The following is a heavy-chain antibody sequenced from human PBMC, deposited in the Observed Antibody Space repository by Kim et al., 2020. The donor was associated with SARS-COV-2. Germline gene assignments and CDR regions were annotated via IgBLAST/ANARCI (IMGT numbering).Heavy chain of an antibody. CDR3: ARWGEAGAY. CDR2: IKKDGSEK. CDR1: GFSFGRDW. J-gene: IGHJ4*02. D-gene: IGHD3-16*01. Sequence: GGSLRLSCAASGFSFGRDWMCWVRQAPGKGLEWVANIKKDGSEKWYADSVKGRFTISRDNAKNSLYLQINSLRVEDTAVYYCARWGEAGAYWGQGTLVT. V-gene: IGHV3-7*01.